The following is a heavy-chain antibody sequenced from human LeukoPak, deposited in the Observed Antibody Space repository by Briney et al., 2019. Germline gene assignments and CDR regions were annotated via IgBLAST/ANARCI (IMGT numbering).Heavy chain of an antibody. D-gene: IGHD6-19*01. CDR1: GFPFSVYE. Sequence: PGGSLRLSCTVSGFPFSVYEMNWVRQAPGKGLEWVSNIGSSGTPRYYAESVKGRFSISRDNAENSLSLQMNSLRVEDTGIYYCALLAVASDFDYWGQGALVTVSS. J-gene: IGHJ4*02. CDR3: ALLAVASDFDY. V-gene: IGHV3-48*03. CDR2: IGSSGTPR.